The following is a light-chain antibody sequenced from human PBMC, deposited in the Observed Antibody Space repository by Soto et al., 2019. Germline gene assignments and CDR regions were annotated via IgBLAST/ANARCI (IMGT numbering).Light chain of an antibody. CDR3: QQRNNWPPEIT. J-gene: IGKJ5*01. CDR2: DAS. Sequence: IVMTQSPATLSVSPGERATLSCRASQSVNIYLAWYQQKPGQAPRLLIFDASNRATGIPARFSGSGSGTDFTLTISSLEPEDFAVYYCQQRNNWPPEITFGQGTRLEI. CDR1: QSVNIY. V-gene: IGKV3-11*01.